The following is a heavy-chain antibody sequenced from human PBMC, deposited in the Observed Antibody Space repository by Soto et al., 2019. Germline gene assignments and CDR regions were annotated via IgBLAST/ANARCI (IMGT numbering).Heavy chain of an antibody. CDR1: GGSISSGGYS. CDR2: IYHSGST. Sequence: QLQLQESGSGLVKPSQTLSLTCAVSGGSISSGGYSWSWIRQPPGKGLEWIGYIYHSGSTYYNPSLKIRVTISVDRSKNQFSLKLSSVTAADTAVYYCARGGKNYDILTGYTYYFDYWGQGTLVTVSS. CDR3: ARGGKNYDILTGYTYYFDY. D-gene: IGHD3-9*01. V-gene: IGHV4-30-2*01. J-gene: IGHJ4*02.